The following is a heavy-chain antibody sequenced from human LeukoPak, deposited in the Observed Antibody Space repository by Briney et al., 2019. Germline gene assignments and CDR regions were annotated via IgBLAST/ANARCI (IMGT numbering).Heavy chain of an antibody. CDR1: GYSFTNYW. CDR3: ARGGIDGARRPEYFQY. J-gene: IGHJ1*01. D-gene: IGHD5-24*01. V-gene: IGHV5-51*03. CDR2: IYPDDSDDSDT. Sequence: KPGESLKISCKGSGYSFTNYWIGWVRQMPGKGLEWMGIIYPDDSDDSDTRYSPSFQDHVTISVDTSLNTAHLQWHSLKASDTAMYYCARGGIDGARRPEYFQYWGQGTLVAVSS.